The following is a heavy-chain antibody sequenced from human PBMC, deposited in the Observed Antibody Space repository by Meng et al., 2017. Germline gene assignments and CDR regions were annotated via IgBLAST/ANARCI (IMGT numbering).Heavy chain of an antibody. Sequence: VQLVQSGAEGKKPGASVKVSCKASGYTFTGYYMHWVRQAPGQGLEWMGRINPNSGGTNYAQKFQGRVTMTRDTSISTAYMELSRLRSDDTAVYYCAREWGSGWYVMDYWGQGTLVTVSS. CDR1: GYTFTGYY. J-gene: IGHJ4*02. CDR3: AREWGSGWYVMDY. CDR2: INPNSGGT. D-gene: IGHD6-19*01. V-gene: IGHV1-2*06.